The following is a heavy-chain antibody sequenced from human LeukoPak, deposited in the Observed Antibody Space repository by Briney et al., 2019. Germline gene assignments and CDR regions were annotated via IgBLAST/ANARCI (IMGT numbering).Heavy chain of an antibody. V-gene: IGHV3-30*04. Sequence: SGGSLRLSCEVSGFTFSNYALHWVRQAPGKGLEWVAVISDDGNKRYYADAVKGRFTISRDNSKNTLYLQMNSLRAEDTAVYYCARDQVTIFGVVMSYYYYYYGMDVWGQGTTVTVSS. J-gene: IGHJ6*02. CDR1: GFTFSNYA. CDR2: ISDDGNKR. D-gene: IGHD3-3*01. CDR3: ARDQVTIFGVVMSYYYYYYGMDV.